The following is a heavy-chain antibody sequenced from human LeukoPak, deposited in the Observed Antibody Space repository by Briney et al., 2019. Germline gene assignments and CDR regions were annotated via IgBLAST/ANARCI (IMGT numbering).Heavy chain of an antibody. V-gene: IGHV1-69*13. CDR1: GGTFSSYA. J-gene: IGHJ5*02. D-gene: IGHD2-2*01. CDR3: ARDPRDIVVVPAARKTLYNWFDP. CDR2: IIPIFGTA. Sequence: SVKVSCKASGGTFSSYAISWVRQAPGQGLEWMGGIIPIFGTANYAQKFQGRVTITADESTSTAYMELSSLRSEDTAVYYCARDPRDIVVVPAARKTLYNWFDPWGQGTLVTVSS.